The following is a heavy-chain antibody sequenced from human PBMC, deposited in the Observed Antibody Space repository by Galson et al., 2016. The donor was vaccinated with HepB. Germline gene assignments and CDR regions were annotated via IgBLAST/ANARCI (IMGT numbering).Heavy chain of an antibody. CDR2: ITSGGST. D-gene: IGHD1-26*01. Sequence: LRLSCAASGFTFSSYAMTWVRQAPGKGLEWVSVITSGGSTYYAASVKGRFTISRDNSKNTLYVQINNLGAEDTAVYYCAKEDNIAGATTINNWGQGTLVTVSS. CDR1: GFTFSSYA. CDR3: AKEDNIAGATTINN. V-gene: IGHV3-23*01. J-gene: IGHJ4*02.